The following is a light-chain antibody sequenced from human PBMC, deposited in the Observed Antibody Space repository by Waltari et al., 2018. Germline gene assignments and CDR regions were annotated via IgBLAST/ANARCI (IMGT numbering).Light chain of an antibody. Sequence: IMLTQSPRTLSLSPGERATLYCRASQSISRYLAWYQQKPGQAHRLLIYGATTRATGIPDRFSGSGSGTDFSLTISGLEPEDSAVYYCQHHFRLPATFGQGTKVEIK. CDR1: QSISRY. CDR2: GAT. CDR3: QHHFRLPAT. V-gene: IGKV3-20*01. J-gene: IGKJ1*01.